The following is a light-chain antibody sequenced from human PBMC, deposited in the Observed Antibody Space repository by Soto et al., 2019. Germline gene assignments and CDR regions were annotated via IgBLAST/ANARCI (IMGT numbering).Light chain of an antibody. V-gene: IGLV2-8*01. CDR1: SSDVGDYNY. CDR2: EVS. J-gene: IGLJ2*01. CDR3: SSNAGSNNLV. Sequence: QSALTQPPSASGTPGQSVTIPCTGTSSDVGDYNYVSWYQQHPGKAPKLVIYEVSRRPSGVPDRCSGSKSGNTASLTVSGLQDEDEADYYCSSNAGSNNLVFGGGTKVTVL.